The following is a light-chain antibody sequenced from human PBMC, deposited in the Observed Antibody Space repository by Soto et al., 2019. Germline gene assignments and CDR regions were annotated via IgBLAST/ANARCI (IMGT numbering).Light chain of an antibody. Sequence: DIQMTQSPSTLSASVGDGVTIPCRASQSIGSGLAWYQQRPGKAPKLLIYKATNLQEGVPSRFRGSGSGTDFSLTISSLQPVDSATYYCQQYNDFQYTFGHGTKLEI. CDR2: KAT. V-gene: IGKV1-5*03. CDR1: QSIGSG. J-gene: IGKJ2*01. CDR3: QQYNDFQYT.